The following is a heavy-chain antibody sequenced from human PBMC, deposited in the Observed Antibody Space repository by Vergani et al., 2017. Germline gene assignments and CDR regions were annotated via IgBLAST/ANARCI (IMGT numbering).Heavy chain of an antibody. CDR3: ARGSGWYGFDAFDI. D-gene: IGHD6-19*01. Sequence: QVQLVQSGAEVKKPGASVKVSCKVPGYTFTGYYMHWVRQAPGQGLEWMGWINPNSGGTNYAQKFQGRVTMTRETSISTAYMELSRLRSDDTAVYYCARGSGWYGFDAFDIWGQGTMVTVSS. CDR1: GYTFTGYY. V-gene: IGHV1-2*02. J-gene: IGHJ3*02. CDR2: INPNSGGT.